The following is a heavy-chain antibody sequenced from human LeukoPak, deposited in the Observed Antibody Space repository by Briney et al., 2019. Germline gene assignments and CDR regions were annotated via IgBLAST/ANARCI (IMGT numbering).Heavy chain of an antibody. D-gene: IGHD4-17*01. CDR1: GFTFSSYE. J-gene: IGHJ3*02. CDR3: AREGALTVTKDAFDI. CDR2: ISSSGSTI. V-gene: IGHV3-48*03. Sequence: GGSLRLSCAASGFTFSSYELSWVRQAPGMGLEWVSYISSSGSTISYADSVKGRFTISRDNAKNSLYLQMNSLRAEDTAVYYCAREGALTVTKDAFDIWGQGTMVTVSS.